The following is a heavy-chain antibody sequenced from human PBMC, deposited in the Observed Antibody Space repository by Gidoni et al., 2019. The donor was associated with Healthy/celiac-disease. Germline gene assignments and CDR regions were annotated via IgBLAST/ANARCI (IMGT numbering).Heavy chain of an antibody. CDR1: GFTFSSYG. V-gene: IGHV3-21*01. CDR3: ARDRLRTRRGVPYF. D-gene: IGHD3-10*01. CDR2: ISSSSSYI. Sequence: EVQLVESGGGLVKPGGSLRLSCAASGFTFSSYGMNWVRQAPGKGLEWVSSISSSSSYIYYADSVKGRFTISRDNAKNSLYLQMNSLRAEDTAVYYCARDRLRTRRGVPYFWGQGTLVTVSS. J-gene: IGHJ4*02.